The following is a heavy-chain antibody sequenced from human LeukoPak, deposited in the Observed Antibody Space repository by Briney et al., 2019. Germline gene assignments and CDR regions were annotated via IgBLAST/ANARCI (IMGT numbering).Heavy chain of an antibody. J-gene: IGHJ4*02. Sequence: PGGSLRLSRAASGFTFSSYAMHWVRQAPGKGLEWVAVISYDGSNKYYADSVKGRFTISRDNSKNTLYLQMNSLRAEDTAVYYCARSIDFWSGYYQDYWGQGTLVTVSS. CDR1: GFTFSSYA. CDR3: ARSIDFWSGYYQDY. V-gene: IGHV3-30*04. CDR2: ISYDGSNK. D-gene: IGHD3-3*01.